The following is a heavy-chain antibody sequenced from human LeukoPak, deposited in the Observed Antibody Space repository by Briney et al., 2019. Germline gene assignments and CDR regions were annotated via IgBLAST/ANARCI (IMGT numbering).Heavy chain of an antibody. CDR3: ARPMVRGVIDALDI. D-gene: IGHD3-10*01. V-gene: IGHV4-34*01. CDR1: GGSFSGYY. J-gene: IGHJ3*02. Sequence: PSETLSLTCAVYGGSFSGYYGSWIRQPPGKGLEWIGEINHGGSTNYNPSLKSRLTISVDTSKNQLSLKLSSVTAADTAVYYCARPMVRGVIDALDIWGQGTMVTVSS. CDR2: INHGGST.